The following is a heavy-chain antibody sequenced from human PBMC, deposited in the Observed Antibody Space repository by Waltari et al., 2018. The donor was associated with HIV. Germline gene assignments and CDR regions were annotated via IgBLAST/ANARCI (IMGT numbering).Heavy chain of an antibody. CDR3: ARVAGGDYFDY. Sequence: QVQLVQSGGEVQKPGASVKVSCKASGYTFIDHGITWVRQAPGQGLEWMAWSSPYNGNTDYAQRFQGRVSVTTDTSTNTAYMELRSLRSDDTAVYFCARVAGGDYFDYWGQGTLVTVSS. D-gene: IGHD4-17*01. CDR2: SSPYNGNT. J-gene: IGHJ4*02. CDR1: GYTFIDHG. V-gene: IGHV1-18*01.